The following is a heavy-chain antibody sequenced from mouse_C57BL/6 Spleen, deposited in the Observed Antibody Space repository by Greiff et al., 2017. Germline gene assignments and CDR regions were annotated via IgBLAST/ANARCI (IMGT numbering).Heavy chain of an antibody. Sequence: QQPGQGLEWIGWIYPGSGNTTNNEKFKGKATLTVDTSSSTAYMQLSSLTSEDSAVYFCARGDYGPYWYFDVWGTGTTVTVSS. CDR2: IYPGSGNT. D-gene: IGHD1-1*02. J-gene: IGHJ1*03. V-gene: IGHV1-84*01. CDR3: ARGDYGPYWYFDV.